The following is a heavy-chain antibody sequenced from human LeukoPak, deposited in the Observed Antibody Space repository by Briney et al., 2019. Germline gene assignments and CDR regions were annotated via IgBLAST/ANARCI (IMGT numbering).Heavy chain of an antibody. CDR2: IWSDKSNR. CDR1: GFIFNHHA. CDR3: AKDAQRGFDYSNSLEN. J-gene: IGHJ4*02. D-gene: IGHD4-11*01. Sequence: GGSLRLSCAASGFIFNHHAMHWVRQAPGKGLEWVAVIWSDKSNRFYADSVRGRFTISRDGSRKTVYLQMERMAAEDTAIYYCAKDAQRGFDYSNSLENWGQGALVTVAS. V-gene: IGHV3-33*06.